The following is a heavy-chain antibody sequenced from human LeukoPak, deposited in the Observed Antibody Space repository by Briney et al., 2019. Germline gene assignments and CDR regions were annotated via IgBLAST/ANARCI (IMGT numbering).Heavy chain of an antibody. CDR3: ARGGVGYSSGWYPGFDY. CDR2: IYPNSGGT. Sequence: ASVKVSCKASGYTFTGYYMHWVRQAPGQGLEWMGWIYPNSGGTNYAQKFQGRVTMTRDTSISTAYMELSRLRSDDTAVYYCARGGVGYSSGWYPGFDYWGQGTLVTVSS. V-gene: IGHV1-2*02. CDR1: GYTFTGYY. D-gene: IGHD6-19*01. J-gene: IGHJ4*02.